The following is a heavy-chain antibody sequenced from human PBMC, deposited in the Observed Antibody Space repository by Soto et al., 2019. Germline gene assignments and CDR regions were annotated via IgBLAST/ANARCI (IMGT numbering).Heavy chain of an antibody. V-gene: IGHV3-33*01. CDR1: GFTFSSYG. Sequence: QVQLVESGGGVVQPGRSLRLSCAASGFTFSSYGMHWVRQAPGKGLEWVAVICYDGSNKYYADSVKGRFTISRDNSKNTRYLQMNSLRAEDTAVYYCARGSPYYDFWSGYYHYRDSWGQGTLVTVSS. J-gene: IGHJ4*02. D-gene: IGHD3-3*01. CDR3: ARGSPYYDFWSGYYHYRDS. CDR2: ICYDGSNK.